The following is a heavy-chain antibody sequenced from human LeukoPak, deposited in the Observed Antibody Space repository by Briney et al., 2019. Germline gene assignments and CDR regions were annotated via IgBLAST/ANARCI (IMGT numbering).Heavy chain of an antibody. CDR1: GFTFSTYT. V-gene: IGHV3-30*04. CDR3: AREWLGAAFDI. D-gene: IGHD3-22*01. CDR2: IAYDGSYK. J-gene: IGHJ3*02. Sequence: GGSLRLSCAASGFTFSTYTMHWVRQAPGKGLEWVAVIAYDGSYKYYTESVRGRFTFSRDNSKNTLYLQMNSLRAEDTAVYYCAREWLGAAFDIWGQGTMVTVSS.